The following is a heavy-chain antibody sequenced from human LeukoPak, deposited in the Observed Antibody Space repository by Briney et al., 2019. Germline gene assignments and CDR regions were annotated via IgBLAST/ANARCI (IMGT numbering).Heavy chain of an antibody. CDR1: GFAFSTYS. V-gene: IGHV3-48*01. Sequence: PGGSLRLSCAASGFAFSTYSMNLVRQAPGKGLEWVSYISSSSSTIFYADSVKGRFTISRDNAKNSLYLQMNSLRAEDTAVYYCARDPATGTTNDPTMGYWGQGTLVTVSS. CDR3: ARDPATGTTNDPTMGY. J-gene: IGHJ4*02. D-gene: IGHD1-1*01. CDR2: ISSSSSTI.